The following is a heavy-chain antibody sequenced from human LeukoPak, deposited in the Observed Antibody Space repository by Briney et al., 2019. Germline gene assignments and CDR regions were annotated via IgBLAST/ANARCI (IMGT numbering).Heavy chain of an antibody. V-gene: IGHV4-61*02. CDR1: GDSISSDISY. Sequence: SETLSLTCTVSGDSISSDISYWSWIRQPAGKGLEWIGRIYTSGNTNYNPSLKSRVTISVDTSKNQFSLKLSSVTATDTAVYYCARVFGGPVSRRFDPWGQGTLVTVSS. D-gene: IGHD4-23*01. CDR2: IYTSGNT. CDR3: ARVFGGPVSRRFDP. J-gene: IGHJ5*02.